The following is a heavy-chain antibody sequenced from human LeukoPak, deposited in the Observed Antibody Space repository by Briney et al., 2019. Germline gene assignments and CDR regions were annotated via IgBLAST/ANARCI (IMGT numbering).Heavy chain of an antibody. CDR1: GFTFDDYA. CDR2: ISWNSGSI. V-gene: IGHV3-9*01. Sequence: GGSLRLSCAASGFTFDDYAMHWVRQAPGKGLEWVSGISWNSGSIGYADSVKGRFTISRDNAKNSLYLQMNSLRAEDTAVYYCTREERGCIPAFWGQGTLVTVSS. J-gene: IGHJ4*02. D-gene: IGHD2-15*01. CDR3: TREERGCIPAF.